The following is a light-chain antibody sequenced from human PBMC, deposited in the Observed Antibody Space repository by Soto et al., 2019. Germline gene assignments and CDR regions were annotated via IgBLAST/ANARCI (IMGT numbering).Light chain of an antibody. CDR1: QGISND. V-gene: IGKV1-17*01. CDR3: LQHSNYPPT. J-gene: IGKJ1*01. CDR2: AVS. Sequence: DIQMTQSPSSLTASVGDRVTITCRASQGISNDLGWYQQKPGEAPKHLIYAVSSLQSWVPSRFSGSGSGTEFTLTTSSLHPEDFATYYCLQHSNYPPTFGQGTTVEI.